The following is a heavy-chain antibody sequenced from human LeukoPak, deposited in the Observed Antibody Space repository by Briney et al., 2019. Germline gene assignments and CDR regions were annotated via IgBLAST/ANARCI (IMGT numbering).Heavy chain of an antibody. CDR2: INPNSGGT. CDR1: GYTFTGHY. Sequence: ASVKVSCKASGYTFTGHYMHWVRQAPGQGPEWMGWINPNSGGTSYAQKFQGRVTMTRDTSISTAYMGLSGLRSDDTAVYYCARCSTPHWIFDAFDIWGQGTMVTVSS. CDR3: ARCSTPHWIFDAFDI. V-gene: IGHV1-2*02. J-gene: IGHJ3*02. D-gene: IGHD1-1*01.